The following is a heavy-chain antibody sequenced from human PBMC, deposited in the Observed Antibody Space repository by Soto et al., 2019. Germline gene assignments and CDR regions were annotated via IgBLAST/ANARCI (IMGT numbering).Heavy chain of an antibody. V-gene: IGHV3-30*18. CDR2: ISYDGSNK. CDR3: AKVASSGSYFDS. D-gene: IGHD1-26*01. CDR1: GFTFSSYG. Sequence: QVQLVESGGGVVQPGRSLRLSCAASGFTFSSYGMHWVRQAPGKGLAWVAVISYDGSNKYYAYSVKGRFTISRDNSTNTLYLQMNSLRADDTAVCYCAKVASSGSYFDSWGQGTLVTVSS. J-gene: IGHJ4*02.